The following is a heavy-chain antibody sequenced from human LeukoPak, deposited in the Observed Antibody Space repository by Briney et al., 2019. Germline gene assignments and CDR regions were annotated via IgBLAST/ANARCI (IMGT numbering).Heavy chain of an antibody. Sequence: SETLSLTCTVPGGSISSGDYYWSWIRQPPGKGLEWIGYIYYSGSTYYNPSLKSRVTISVDTSKNQFSLKLSSVTAADTAVYYCARVMIPYYFDYWGQGTLVTVSS. D-gene: IGHD2-8*01. CDR2: IYYSGST. V-gene: IGHV4-30-4*01. CDR1: GGSISSGDYY. CDR3: ARVMIPYYFDY. J-gene: IGHJ4*02.